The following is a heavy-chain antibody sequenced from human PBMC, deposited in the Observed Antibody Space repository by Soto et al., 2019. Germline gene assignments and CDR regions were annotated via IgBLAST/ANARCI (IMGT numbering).Heavy chain of an antibody. CDR1: GYSFTSSW. D-gene: IGHD3-10*01. CDR3: ARAQYGSGSYYLGGMDV. J-gene: IGHJ6*02. CDR2: IYPGDSDT. V-gene: IGHV5-51*01. Sequence: ESLKISCKDSGYSFTSSWIGWVRQMPGKGLEWMGIIYPGDSDTKYSPSLQGQVTISADKSISTAYLQWSSLKASDTAMYYCARAQYGSGSYYLGGMDVWGQGTTVTVSS.